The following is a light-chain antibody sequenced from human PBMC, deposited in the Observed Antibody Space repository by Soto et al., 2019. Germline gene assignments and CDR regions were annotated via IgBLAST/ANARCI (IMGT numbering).Light chain of an antibody. CDR1: QSVSSSN. V-gene: IGKV3-20*01. CDR3: QQYGSSPPT. J-gene: IGKJ1*01. Sequence: EIVLKQNPATLSLSPGERATLSCRASQSVSSSNVAWYQQKPGQAPRLLIYEASIRAIVIPDRFSGSGSGTDFTLTISRLEPEDFAVYHCQQYGSSPPTFGQGSKVEIK. CDR2: EAS.